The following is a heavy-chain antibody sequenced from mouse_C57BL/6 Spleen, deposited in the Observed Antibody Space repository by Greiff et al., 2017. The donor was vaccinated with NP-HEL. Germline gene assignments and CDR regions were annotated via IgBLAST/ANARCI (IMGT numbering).Heavy chain of an antibody. Sequence: QVQLQQPGAELVKPGASVKMSCKASGYTFTSYWITWVKQRPGQGLEWIGDIYPGSGSTNYNEKFKSKATLTLDTSSSTAYMQLSSLTSEDSAVYYCARSLLAYWGQGTLVTVSA. J-gene: IGHJ3*01. CDR3: ARSLLAY. CDR2: IYPGSGST. CDR1: GYTFTSYW. V-gene: IGHV1-55*01.